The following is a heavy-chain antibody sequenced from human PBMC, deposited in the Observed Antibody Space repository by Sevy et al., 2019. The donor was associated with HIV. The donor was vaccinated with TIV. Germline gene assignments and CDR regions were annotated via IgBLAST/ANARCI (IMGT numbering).Heavy chain of an antibody. CDR2: INTSGAGT. Sequence: GGSLRLSCAASGFTFSRSAMSWVRQAPGKGLEWVSTINTSGAGTYYAYSVRGQFTISRDNSKNTLYLQMNSLRAEDTAEYYGAKGDYNYNFLFDYWGQGTLVTVSS. D-gene: IGHD1-1*01. CDR1: GFTFSRSA. J-gene: IGHJ4*02. CDR3: AKGDYNYNFLFDY. V-gene: IGHV3-23*01.